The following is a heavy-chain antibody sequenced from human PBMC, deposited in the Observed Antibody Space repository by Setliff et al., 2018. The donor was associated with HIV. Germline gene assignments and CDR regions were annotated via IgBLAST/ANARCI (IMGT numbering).Heavy chain of an antibody. CDR3: ARRQMVVAAVDAFDI. V-gene: IGHV4-39*01. CDR1: GGSVRRSTSY. CDR2: IYYSGTT. J-gene: IGHJ3*02. D-gene: IGHD2-15*01. Sequence: LSLTCTVSGGSVRRSTSYWGWIRQPPGKGLEWIGSIYYSGTTYSNPSLKSRVTISVDTSKNQFSLRLTSVTAADTAVYDCARRQMVVAAVDAFDIWGQGTMVTVSS.